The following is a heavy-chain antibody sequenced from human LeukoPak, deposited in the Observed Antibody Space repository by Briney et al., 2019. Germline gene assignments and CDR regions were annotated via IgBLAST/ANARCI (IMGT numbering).Heavy chain of an antibody. V-gene: IGHV1-8*01. CDR1: GYTFTSYD. CDR3: ARALPTVRGPKRRGNWFDP. D-gene: IGHD3-10*01. J-gene: IGHJ5*02. Sequence: ASVKVSCKASGYTFTSYDINWVRQATGQGLEWMGWMNPNSSNTGYAQKFQGRVTMTRNTSISTAYMELSSLRSEDTAVYYCARALPTVRGPKRRGNWFDPWGQGTLVTVSS. CDR2: MNPNSSNT.